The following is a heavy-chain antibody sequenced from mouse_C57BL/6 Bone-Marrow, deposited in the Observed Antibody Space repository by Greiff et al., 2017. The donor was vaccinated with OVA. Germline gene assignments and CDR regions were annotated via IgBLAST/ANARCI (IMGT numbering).Heavy chain of an antibody. Sequence: VQLQQSGPELVKPGASVKISCKASGYTFTDYYMNWVKQSHGKSLEWIGDINPNNGGTSYNQKFKGKATLTVDKSSSTAYMELRSLTSEDSAVYSCARAGYYYGSSPWFAYWGQGTLVTVSA. CDR3: ARAGYYYGSSPWFAY. D-gene: IGHD1-1*01. J-gene: IGHJ3*01. V-gene: IGHV1-26*01. CDR1: GYTFTDYY. CDR2: INPNNGGT.